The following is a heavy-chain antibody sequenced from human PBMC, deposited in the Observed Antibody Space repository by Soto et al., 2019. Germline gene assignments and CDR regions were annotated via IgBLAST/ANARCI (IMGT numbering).Heavy chain of an antibody. D-gene: IGHD3-10*01. CDR1: GFTFSSYA. CDR3: ARDSVRDYYGSGSWFDP. CDR2: ISYDGSNK. V-gene: IGHV3-30-3*01. J-gene: IGHJ5*02. Sequence: GGSLRLSCAASGFTFSSYAMHWVRQAPGKGLEWVAVISYDGSNKYYADSVKGRFTISRDNSKNTLYLQMNSLRAEDTAVYYCARDSVRDYYGSGSWFDPWGQGTLVTVSS.